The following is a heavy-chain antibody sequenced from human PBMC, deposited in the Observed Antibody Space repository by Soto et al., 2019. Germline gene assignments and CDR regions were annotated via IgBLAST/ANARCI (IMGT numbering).Heavy chain of an antibody. CDR3: ARDHDYGDYFAY. Sequence: QVQLVQSGAEVKEPGSSVKVSCKASGSTFTSSYFHWVRQAPGEGLEWMGRINPSGGGTTYAQKFRGRDTMTRDRSTSTVYRQLSSRRSEDTAVYYCARDHDYGDYFAYWGQGTLVTVSS. V-gene: IGHV1-46*01. CDR2: INPSGGGT. J-gene: IGHJ4*02. D-gene: IGHD4-17*01. CDR1: GSTFTSSY.